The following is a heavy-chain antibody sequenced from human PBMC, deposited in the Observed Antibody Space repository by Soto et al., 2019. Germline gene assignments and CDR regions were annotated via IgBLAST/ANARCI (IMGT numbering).Heavy chain of an antibody. D-gene: IGHD3-16*01. Sequence: EVQLVESGGGLVKPGGSLRLSCTGSGFPFSAYNINWVRQAPGKGLEWVSSITVGSSHIYQPNSMKGRFNISRDDAKNSVYLQIDGLRDEDTALYYCSRSPEVGVRGAYWGQGTLVTVSS. J-gene: IGHJ4*02. CDR1: GFPFSAYN. CDR2: ITVGSSHI. V-gene: IGHV3-21*01. CDR3: SRSPEVGVRGAY.